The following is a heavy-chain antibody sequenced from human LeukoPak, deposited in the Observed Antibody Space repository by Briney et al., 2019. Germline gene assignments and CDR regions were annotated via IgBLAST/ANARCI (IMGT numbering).Heavy chain of an antibody. V-gene: IGHV1-69*05. CDR1: GGTFSSYA. CDR2: IIPIFGTA. CDR3: ASYYAGYGDYRGTPNAFDI. J-gene: IGHJ3*02. Sequence: SVKVSCKASGGTFSSYAISWVRQAPGQGLEWMGGIIPIFGTANYAQKLQGRVMITTDESTRTAYMELSRQRSEDTAVYYCASYYAGYGDYRGTPNAFDIWGQGTMVTVSS. D-gene: IGHD4-17*01.